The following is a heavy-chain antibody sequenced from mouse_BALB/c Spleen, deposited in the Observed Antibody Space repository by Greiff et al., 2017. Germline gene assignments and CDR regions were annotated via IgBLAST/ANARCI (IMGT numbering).Heavy chain of an antibody. J-gene: IGHJ2*01. Sequence: EVKLVESGPGLVKPSQSLSLTCTVTGYSITSDYAWNWIRQFPGNKLEWMGYISYSGSTSYNPSLKSRISITRDTSKNQFFLQLNSVTTEDTATYYCAKCTTATPYFDYWGQGTTLTVSS. V-gene: IGHV3-2*02. CDR2: ISYSGST. CDR1: GYSITSDYA. CDR3: AKCTTATPYFDY. D-gene: IGHD1-2*01.